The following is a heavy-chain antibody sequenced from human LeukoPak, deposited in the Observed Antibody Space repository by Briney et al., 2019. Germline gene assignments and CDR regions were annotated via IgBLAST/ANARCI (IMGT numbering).Heavy chain of an antibody. CDR2: INPNSGDT. CDR1: GYIFTGYY. J-gene: IGHJ4*02. Sequence: ASVKVSCKASGYIFTGYYIHWVRQAPGQGLEWMGWINPNSGDTSYAQKFQGRVTMTGDTSITTAYMELSSLRYDDTAVYFCARGFTIFGVVDYWGQGTLLTVSS. V-gene: IGHV1-2*02. D-gene: IGHD3-3*01. CDR3: ARGFTIFGVVDY.